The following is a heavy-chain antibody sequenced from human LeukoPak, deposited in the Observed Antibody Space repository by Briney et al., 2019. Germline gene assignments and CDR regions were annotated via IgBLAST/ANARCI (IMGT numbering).Heavy chain of an antibody. CDR3: ARVITVRGVIFDY. J-gene: IGHJ4*02. D-gene: IGHD3-16*01. CDR1: GGSISSYY. Sequence: SETLSLTCTVSGGSISSYYWSWIRQPPRKGLEWIGYIHYTGSTNYNPSLKSRVTISVDTSKNQFSLKLSSVTAADTAVYYCARVITVRGVIFDYWGQGTLVTVSS. CDR2: IHYTGST. V-gene: IGHV4-59*01.